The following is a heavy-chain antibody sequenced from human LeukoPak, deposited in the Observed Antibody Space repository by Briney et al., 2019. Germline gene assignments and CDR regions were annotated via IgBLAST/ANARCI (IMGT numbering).Heavy chain of an antibody. J-gene: IGHJ6*03. CDR2: IKQDGSEK. D-gene: IGHD6-13*01. V-gene: IGHV3-7*01. Sequence: GGSLRLSCAASGFTFSSYGMHWVRQAPGKGLEWVANIKQDGSEKYYVDSVKGRFTISRDNAKNSLYLQMNSLRAEDTAVYYCARDRGQQLSYYYYYYMDVWGKGTTVTVSS. CDR3: ARDRGQQLSYYYYYYMDV. CDR1: GFTFSSYG.